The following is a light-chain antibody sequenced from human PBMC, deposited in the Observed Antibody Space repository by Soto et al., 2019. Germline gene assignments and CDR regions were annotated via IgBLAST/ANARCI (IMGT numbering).Light chain of an antibody. J-gene: IGKJ1*01. Sequence: DVQMTQSPTSLSASVGDRVNITCRASQSISIWLAWYQQKPGKAPKLLIYKASSLESGVPSRFSGSGSGTVFTLTISGRQPDDFATYYCQQYNSYSVRFGQGTKVDIK. CDR2: KAS. CDR1: QSISIW. V-gene: IGKV1-5*03. CDR3: QQYNSYSVR.